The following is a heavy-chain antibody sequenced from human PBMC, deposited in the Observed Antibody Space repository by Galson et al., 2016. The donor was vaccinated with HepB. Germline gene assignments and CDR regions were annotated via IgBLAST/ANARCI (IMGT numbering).Heavy chain of an antibody. D-gene: IGHD3-16*01. V-gene: IGHV3-53*01. CDR1: GFTVSSNY. CDR2: VYSDGST. J-gene: IGHJ6*03. CDR3: AKNKATARVWGHYYYYMDV. Sequence: SLRLSCAASGFTVSSNYLSWVRQAPGKGLEWVSIVYSDGSTYYSDSARGRFTISRDNSNNNVYLQMNSLRAEDTAVYFCAKNKATARVWGHYYYYMDVWGKGTTVTVSS.